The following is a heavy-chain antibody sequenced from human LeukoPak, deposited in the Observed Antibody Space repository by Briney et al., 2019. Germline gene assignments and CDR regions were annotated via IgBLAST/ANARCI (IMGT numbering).Heavy chain of an antibody. Sequence: GASLRISWGGSGYSFTTYWSSWVRQMPGKGVGWMGRIAPRDSYTNYNPSFQGHVTMSHATSISTAYLSWSSLKASDTAMYYCAGSSGGYRTPDSWGQGTLVTVSS. CDR1: GYSFTTYW. CDR3: AGSSGGYRTPDS. V-gene: IGHV5-10-1*01. J-gene: IGHJ5*01. CDR2: IAPRDSYT. D-gene: IGHD6-19*01.